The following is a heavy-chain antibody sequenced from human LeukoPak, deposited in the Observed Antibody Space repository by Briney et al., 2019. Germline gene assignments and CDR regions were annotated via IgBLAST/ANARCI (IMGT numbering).Heavy chain of an antibody. V-gene: IGHV4-59*11. CDR1: GASISSHY. J-gene: IGHJ4*02. Sequence: PSETLSLTCSVSGASISSHYWSWIRQPPGKGLEWIGYIHYSGSTNCNPSLKSRVTISLDTSKTQFSLMLTSMPAADTAVYYCSRAGTGFNSPGAYWGQGTLVTVSS. CDR2: IHYSGST. D-gene: IGHD1-14*01. CDR3: SRAGTGFNSPGAY.